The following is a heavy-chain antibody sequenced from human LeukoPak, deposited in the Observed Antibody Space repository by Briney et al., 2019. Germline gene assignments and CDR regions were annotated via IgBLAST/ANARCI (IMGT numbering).Heavy chain of an antibody. Sequence: NPLETLSLTCTVSGGSISSYYWSWIRQPPGKGLEWIGYIYYSGSTNYNPSLKSRVTISVDTSKNQFSLKLSSVTAADTAVYYCALGSYYYYFDYWGQGTLVTVSS. CDR1: GGSISSYY. V-gene: IGHV4-59*01. CDR3: ALGSYYYYFDY. D-gene: IGHD3-10*01. J-gene: IGHJ4*02. CDR2: IYYSGST.